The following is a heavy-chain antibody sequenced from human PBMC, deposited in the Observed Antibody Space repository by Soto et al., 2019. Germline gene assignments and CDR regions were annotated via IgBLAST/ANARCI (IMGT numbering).Heavy chain of an antibody. CDR1: GDSIRGGGHY. Sequence: QVQLQEPGPGLVKPSQTLSLTCSVSGDSIRGGGHYWNWIRQFPGKGLEWICYVYHSGSTHYNPSLRGRLTISIDTSTNQFSLRLISVTAADTALYYCARDTGLAPTVWGYWGHGTQVTVSS. CDR3: ARDTGLAPTVWGY. V-gene: IGHV4-31*03. J-gene: IGHJ4*03. CDR2: VYHSGST. D-gene: IGHD7-27*01.